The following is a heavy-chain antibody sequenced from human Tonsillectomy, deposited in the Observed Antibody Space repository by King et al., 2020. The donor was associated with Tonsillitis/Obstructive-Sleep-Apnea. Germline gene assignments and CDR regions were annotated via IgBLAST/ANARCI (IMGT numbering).Heavy chain of an antibody. CDR3: ARRSPLYSYGMDV. CDR1: GYNFTNHW. CDR2: IYPGDSDT. J-gene: IGHJ6*02. V-gene: IGHV5-51*03. Sequence: QLVQSGAEVKKPGESLKISCKGSGYNFTNHWIGWVRQMPGKGLEWMGIIYPGDSDTRYRPSFQGQVTISADKSISTAYLQWSSLKASDTAMYYCARRSPLYSYGMDVWGHGTTVTVSS.